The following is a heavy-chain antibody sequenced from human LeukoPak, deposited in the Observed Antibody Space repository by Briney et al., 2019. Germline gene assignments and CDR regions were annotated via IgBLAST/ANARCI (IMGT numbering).Heavy chain of an antibody. D-gene: IGHD6-13*01. J-gene: IGHJ6*03. Sequence: SVKVSCKASGGTFSSYAISWVRQAPGQGLEWVGGIIPIFGTANYAQKFQGRVTITTDESTSTAYMELSSLRSEDTAVYYCARAMASIAAAGTNYYYYMDVWGKGTTVTVSS. CDR1: GGTFSSYA. CDR3: ARAMASIAAAGTNYYYYMDV. V-gene: IGHV1-69*05. CDR2: IIPIFGTA.